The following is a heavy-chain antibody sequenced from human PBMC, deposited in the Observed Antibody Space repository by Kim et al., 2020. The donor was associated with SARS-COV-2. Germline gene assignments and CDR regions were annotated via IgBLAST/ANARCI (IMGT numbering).Heavy chain of an antibody. CDR1: GGSISSSSYY. Sequence: SETLSLTCTVSGGSISSSSYYWGWIRQPPGKGLEWIGSIYYSGSTYYNPSLKSRVTISVDTSKNQFSLKLSSVTAADTAVYYCARLPSYYYYYGMDVWGQGTTVTVSS. CDR3: ARLPSYYYYYGMDV. J-gene: IGHJ6*02. CDR2: IYYSGST. V-gene: IGHV4-39*01.